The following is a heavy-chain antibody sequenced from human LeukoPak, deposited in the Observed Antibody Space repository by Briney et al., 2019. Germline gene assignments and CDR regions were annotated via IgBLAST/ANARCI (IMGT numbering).Heavy chain of an antibody. J-gene: IGHJ4*02. CDR2: IKQDGSEK. CDR3: ARKVSGYYYDSSGYYDY. CDR1: VFTVRSNY. D-gene: IGHD3-22*01. Sequence: GGSLRISCAASVFTVRSNYMSWVRQAPGKGLEWVANIKQDGSEKYYVDSVKGRFTISRDNAKNSLYLQMNSLRAEDTAVYYCARKVSGYYYDSSGYYDYWGQGTLVTVSS. V-gene: IGHV3-7*01.